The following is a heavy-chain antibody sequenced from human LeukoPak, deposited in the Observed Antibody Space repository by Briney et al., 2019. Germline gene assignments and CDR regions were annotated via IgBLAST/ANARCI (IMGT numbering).Heavy chain of an antibody. V-gene: IGHV1-2*06. CDR3: ARDQIVGDYNWFDP. Sequence: ASVKVSCKASGCTFTGYYMHWVRQAPGQGLEWMGRINPNSGGTNYAQKFQGRVTMTRDTSISTAYMELSRLRSDDTAVYYCARDQIVGDYNWFDPWGQGTLVTVSS. J-gene: IGHJ5*02. CDR2: INPNSGGT. CDR1: GCTFTGYY. D-gene: IGHD1-26*01.